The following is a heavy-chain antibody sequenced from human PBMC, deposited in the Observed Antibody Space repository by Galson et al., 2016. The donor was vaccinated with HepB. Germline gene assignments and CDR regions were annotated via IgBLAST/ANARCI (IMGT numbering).Heavy chain of an antibody. CDR3: ARDSSAGDIS. J-gene: IGHJ4*02. CDR1: GFSFSDFW. Sequence: SLRLYCAASGFSFSDFWMTWVRQAPGRGLEWVANINQDGSEKYYVDSVKGRFTISRDNAKNSLYLQMNSLRAEDTAVYYCARDSSAGDISWGQGTLVTVSS. V-gene: IGHV3-7*01. D-gene: IGHD2-21*02. CDR2: INQDGSEK.